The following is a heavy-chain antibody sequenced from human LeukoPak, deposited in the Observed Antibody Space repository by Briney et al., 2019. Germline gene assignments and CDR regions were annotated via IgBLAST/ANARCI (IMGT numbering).Heavy chain of an antibody. CDR2: IIPILGTA. CDR3: ARRLGATTPFDY. CDR1: GGTFSSYA. Sequence: SVKVSCKASGGTFSSYAISWVRQAPGQGLEWMGRIIPILGTANYAQKFQGRVTITADKSTSTAYMELSSLRSEDTAVYYCARRLGATTPFDYWGQGTLVTVSS. V-gene: IGHV1-69*04. D-gene: IGHD1-26*01. J-gene: IGHJ4*02.